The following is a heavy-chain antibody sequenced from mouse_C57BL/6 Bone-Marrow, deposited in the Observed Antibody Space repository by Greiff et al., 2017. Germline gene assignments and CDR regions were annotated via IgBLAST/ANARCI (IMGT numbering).Heavy chain of an antibody. J-gene: IGHJ1*03. Sequence: VQRVESDAELVKPGASVKISCKVSGYTFTDHTIHWMKQRPEQGLEWIGYIYPRDGSTKYNEKFKGKATLTADKSSSTAYMQLNRLTSEDSAVYFCARWGRGWYFDVWGTGTTVTVSS. V-gene: IGHV1-78*01. CDR1: GYTFTDHT. CDR2: IYPRDGST. D-gene: IGHD3-3*01. CDR3: ARWGRGWYFDV.